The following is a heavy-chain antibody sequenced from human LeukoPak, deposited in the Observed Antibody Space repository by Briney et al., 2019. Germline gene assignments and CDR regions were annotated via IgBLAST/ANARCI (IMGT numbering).Heavy chain of an antibody. V-gene: IGHV3-7*01. Sequence: GSLRLSCVASGFTFSGYEMNWVRQAPGQGLEWVANIKQDGSEKYYVDSVKGRFTISRDNAKNSLYLQMNSLGAEDTAVYYCASQGYWGQGTLVTVSS. CDR3: ASQGY. CDR2: IKQDGSEK. J-gene: IGHJ4*02. CDR1: GFTFSGYE.